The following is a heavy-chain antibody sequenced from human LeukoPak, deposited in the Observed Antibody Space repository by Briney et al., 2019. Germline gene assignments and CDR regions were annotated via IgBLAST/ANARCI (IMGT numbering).Heavy chain of an antibody. V-gene: IGHV4-38-2*02. CDR1: GYSITSGYY. D-gene: IGHD2-15*01. Sequence: PETLSLTCTVSGYSITSGYYWGWIRQPPGKGLEWIGEINHSGSTNYNPSLKSRVTISVDTSKNQFSLKLSTVTAADTAVYYCARRRRYCSGGSCHRIDPWGQGTLVTVSS. CDR3: ARRRRYCSGGSCHRIDP. CDR2: INHSGST. J-gene: IGHJ5*02.